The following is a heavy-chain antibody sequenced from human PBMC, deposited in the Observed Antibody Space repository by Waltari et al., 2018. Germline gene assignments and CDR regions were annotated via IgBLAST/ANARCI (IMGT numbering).Heavy chain of an antibody. CDR3: ARMRAAYSSSSVGTFDY. Sequence: QLQLQESGPGLVKPSETLSLTCTVSGGSISSSSYYWGWIRQPPGKGLEWIGSIYYSGSTYYNPSLKSRVTISVDTSKNQFSLKLSSVTAADTAVYYCARMRAAYSSSSVGTFDYWGQGTLVTVSS. D-gene: IGHD6-6*01. J-gene: IGHJ4*02. CDR2: IYYSGST. CDR1: GGSISSSSYY. V-gene: IGHV4-39*07.